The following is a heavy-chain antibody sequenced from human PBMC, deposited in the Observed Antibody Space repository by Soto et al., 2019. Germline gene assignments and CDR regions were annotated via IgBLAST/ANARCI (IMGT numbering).Heavy chain of an antibody. V-gene: IGHV3-30-3*01. D-gene: IGHD1-26*01. J-gene: IGHJ4*02. CDR3: ATDPPYTGSYYFDY. Sequence: QVQLVESGGGVVQPGRSLRLSCAASGFTFSSYAMHWVRQAPGKGLEWVAVISSTGSNKYYADSVKGRFTISRDNSKNTLYLQMNSLRAEDTAVHYCATDPPYTGSYYFDYWGQGTLVTVSS. CDR1: GFTFSSYA. CDR2: ISSTGSNK.